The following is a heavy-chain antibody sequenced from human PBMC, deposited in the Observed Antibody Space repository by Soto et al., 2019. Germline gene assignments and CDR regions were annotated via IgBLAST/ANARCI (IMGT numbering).Heavy chain of an antibody. J-gene: IGHJ5*02. Sequence: GASVKVSCKASGYPLTAKYLHWVRQAPGQGLEWMGWINPSSGGTKEAQKFRGRVTMTRDTSISAAYMELSRLTSDDTAVYYWAEGGSSWTEWFDPWGQGPLVTVSS. CDR2: INPSSGGT. CDR3: AEGGSSWTEWFDP. CDR1: GYPLTAKY. D-gene: IGHD6-13*01. V-gene: IGHV1-2*02.